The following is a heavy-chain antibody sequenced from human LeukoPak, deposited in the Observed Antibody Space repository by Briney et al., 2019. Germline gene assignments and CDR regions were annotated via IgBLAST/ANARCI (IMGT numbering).Heavy chain of an antibody. CDR3: AGDRGVGAAVFFDY. V-gene: IGHV6-1*01. CDR1: GDNVSSNSAT. D-gene: IGHD6-13*01. CDR2: TYYRSKWYN. J-gene: IGHJ4*02. Sequence: SQTLSLTCAISGDNVSSNSATWNWIRQSPSRGLEWLGRTYYRSKWYNDYAVSVKSRMTIIPDTSKNQFSLQLNSVTPDDTALYYCAGDRGVGAAVFFDYWGLGTLVTASS.